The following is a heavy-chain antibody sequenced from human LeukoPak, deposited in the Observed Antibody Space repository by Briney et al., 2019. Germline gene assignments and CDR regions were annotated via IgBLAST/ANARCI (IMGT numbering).Heavy chain of an antibody. V-gene: IGHV1-18*01. CDR3: ARCPPITMVRGVIIPFDY. CDR1: GYTFTSYG. Sequence: ASVKVSCKASGYTFTSYGISWVRQAPGQGLEWMGWIGAYNGNTNYAQKLQGRVTMTTDTSTSTAYMELRSLRSDDTAVYYCARCPPITMVRGVIIPFDYWGQGTLVTVSS. CDR2: IGAYNGNT. J-gene: IGHJ4*02. D-gene: IGHD3-10*01.